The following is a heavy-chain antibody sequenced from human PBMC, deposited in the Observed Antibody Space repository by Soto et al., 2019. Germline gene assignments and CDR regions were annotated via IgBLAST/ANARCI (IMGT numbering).Heavy chain of an antibody. CDR2: IIPIFGTA. Sequence: QVQLVQSGAEVKKPGSSVKVSCKASGGTFSSYAISWVRQAPGQGLEWMGGIIPIFGTANYAQKFQGRVTITADESTRTAYMELSSLRSEDTAVYYCARSGLYYYGSGSYSLDYYGMDVWGQGTTVTVSS. V-gene: IGHV1-69*01. D-gene: IGHD3-10*01. CDR3: ARSGLYYYGSGSYSLDYYGMDV. J-gene: IGHJ6*02. CDR1: GGTFSSYA.